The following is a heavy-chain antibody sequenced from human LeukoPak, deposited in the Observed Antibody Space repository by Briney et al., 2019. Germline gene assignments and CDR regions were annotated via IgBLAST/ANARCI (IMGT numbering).Heavy chain of an antibody. CDR2: INPSGGGT. V-gene: IGHV1-46*01. J-gene: IGHJ4*02. CDR1: GYTLTSYY. Sequence: ASVKVSCKASGYTLTSYYMHWVRQAPGQGLEWMGMINPSGGGTSYAQQFQGRVTMTRDTSTSTVYMELSSLRSEDTAVYYCARATADSSTNLRHWGQGTLVTVSS. D-gene: IGHD4-17*01. CDR3: ARATADSSTNLRH.